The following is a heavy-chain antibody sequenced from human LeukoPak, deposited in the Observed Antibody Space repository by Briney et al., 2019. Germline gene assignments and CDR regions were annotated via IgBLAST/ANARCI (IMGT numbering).Heavy chain of an antibody. V-gene: IGHV5-51*01. CDR3: ARRQYSGSPNWFDP. CDR1: GHRFTNHW. Sequence: GESLKISCEAVGHRFTNHWIGWVRQRPGEGLEWMGIINLGDSETHYTPSFQDQVTFSLDKSTNTAYLQWRTLKASDTAMYYCARRQYSGSPNWFDPWGRGTLVTVSS. CDR2: INLGDSET. D-gene: IGHD1-26*01. J-gene: IGHJ5*01.